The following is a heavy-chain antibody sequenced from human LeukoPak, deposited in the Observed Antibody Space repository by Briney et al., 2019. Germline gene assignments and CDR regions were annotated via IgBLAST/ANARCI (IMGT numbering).Heavy chain of an antibody. CDR2: INTDGSST. V-gene: IGHV3-74*01. J-gene: IGHJ6*03. Sequence: GGSLRLSCAASGFTFSSYWMHWVRQAPGKGLVWVSRINTDGSSTSYADSVKGRFTISRDNAKNTLYLQMNSLRAEDTAVYYCARSNDFWSGYYYYYYMDVWGKGTMVTVSS. CDR1: GFTFSSYW. CDR3: ARSNDFWSGYYYYYYMDV. D-gene: IGHD3-3*01.